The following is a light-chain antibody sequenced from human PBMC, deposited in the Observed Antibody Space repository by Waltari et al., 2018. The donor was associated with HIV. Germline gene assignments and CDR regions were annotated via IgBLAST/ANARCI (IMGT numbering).Light chain of an antibody. CDR3: QSYDSSLSGSV. Sequence: QSVLTQPPAVSGALGQRVSISCTGTTSNIGANYDVHWYQQYPGRAPKVLVYGGRHRPSGVPDRFSGSKSGSSASLAITGLQAEDEAEYYCQSYDSSLSGSVFGGGTKVTVL. J-gene: IGLJ2*01. V-gene: IGLV1-40*01. CDR1: TSNIGANYD. CDR2: GGR.